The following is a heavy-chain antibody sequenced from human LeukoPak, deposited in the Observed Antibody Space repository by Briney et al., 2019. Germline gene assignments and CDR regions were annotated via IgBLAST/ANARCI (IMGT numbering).Heavy chain of an antibody. CDR1: GFSFSSYG. Sequence: GGSLRLSCAASGFSFSSYGMHWVREAPGPGLERVAYIQYDVSNEQYADSVTGRFSTSRDSSKNILNLQMNSLRAEDTAVYSCAKDRCSNGIGCYYYYMDVWGKGTTVTIYS. CDR2: IQYDVSNE. V-gene: IGHV3-30*02. J-gene: IGHJ6*03. D-gene: IGHD2-8*01. CDR3: AKDRCSNGIGCYYYYMDV.